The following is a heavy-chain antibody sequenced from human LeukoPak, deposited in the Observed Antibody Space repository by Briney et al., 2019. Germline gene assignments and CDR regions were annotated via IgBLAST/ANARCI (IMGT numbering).Heavy chain of an antibody. D-gene: IGHD6-19*01. CDR1: GYTFTSYG. Sequence: ASVKVSCKASGYTFTSYGISWVLQAPGQGLERMGIINPSGGSTSYAQKFQGRVTMTRDMSTSTVYMELSSLRSEDAAVYYCARSTIAVAGDAFDIWGQGTMVTVSS. CDR2: INPSGGST. CDR3: ARSTIAVAGDAFDI. J-gene: IGHJ3*02. V-gene: IGHV1-46*01.